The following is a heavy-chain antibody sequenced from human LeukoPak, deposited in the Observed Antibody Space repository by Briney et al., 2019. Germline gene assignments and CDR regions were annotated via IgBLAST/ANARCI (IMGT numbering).Heavy chain of an antibody. J-gene: IGHJ4*02. CDR2: INSKTDGGTT. CDR3: ARGTMSTATFDY. V-gene: IGHV3-15*01. CDR1: GITFSNAC. Sequence: GGSLRLSCTASGITFSNACMTWVRQAPGKGLEWVGRINSKTDGGTTDYTAPVKGRFTISRDDSKNTLYLQMNSLKTEDTAVYYCARGTMSTATFDYWGQGTLVTVSS. D-gene: IGHD3-16*01.